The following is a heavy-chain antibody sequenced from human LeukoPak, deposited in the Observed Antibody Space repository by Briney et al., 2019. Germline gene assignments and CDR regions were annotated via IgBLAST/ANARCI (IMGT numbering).Heavy chain of an antibody. Sequence: ASVKVSCKASGYTFTSYHMHWVRQAPGQGLGWMGIINPSGGRTSYAQKFQDRVTMTRDMSTSTVYMELSSLRSEDTAVYYCARVPGEGGYDSEYMDVWGKGTTVTVSS. D-gene: IGHD5-12*01. J-gene: IGHJ6*03. V-gene: IGHV1-46*01. CDR2: INPSGGRT. CDR3: ARVPGEGGYDSEYMDV. CDR1: GYTFTSYH.